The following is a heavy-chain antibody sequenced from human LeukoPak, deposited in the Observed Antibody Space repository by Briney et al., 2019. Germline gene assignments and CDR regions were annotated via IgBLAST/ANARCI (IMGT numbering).Heavy chain of an antibody. D-gene: IGHD1-26*01. J-gene: IGHJ4*02. Sequence: GGSLRLSCVASGFTFSSYWMTWVRQGPGKGLEWVATIKEDGTDKYYVDSVKGRFTISRDNAKNSLYLQMNSLSAEDTAVYYCARWSPQSYGKYYLDSWGQGTLVTVSS. V-gene: IGHV3-7*01. CDR2: IKEDGTDK. CDR1: GFTFSSYW. CDR3: ARWSPQSYGKYYLDS.